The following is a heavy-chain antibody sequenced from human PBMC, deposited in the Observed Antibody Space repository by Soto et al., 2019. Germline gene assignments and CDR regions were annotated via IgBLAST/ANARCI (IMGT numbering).Heavy chain of an antibody. V-gene: IGHV3-23*01. CDR3: AKGGQMSY. CDR1: GFTFDGNA. Sequence: DVQLLESGGGLVQPGGSLRLSCAASGFTFDGNAMTWVRQAPGKGLEWVSSISGSVGSTYYADSVKGRFTISRDNSRSTLYLQMISLRADDTALYYCAKGGQMSYWGQGTLVTVSS. CDR2: ISGSVGST. J-gene: IGHJ4*02.